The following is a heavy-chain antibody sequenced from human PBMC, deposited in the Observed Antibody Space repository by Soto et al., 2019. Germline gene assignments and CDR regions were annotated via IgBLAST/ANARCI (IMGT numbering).Heavy chain of an antibody. J-gene: IGHJ6*02. Sequence: QVQLVQSGAEMRKPGSSLRVSCKASGGTFSDYAFSWVRQDPGQGLEWMGGIVLRFGSPNYAQKFGGRVTITADTSSSTVYMALSSLRFDDTAVYFCARDRIQLRLGKYSFNGMDVWGQGTTIIVSS. CDR2: IVLRFGSP. CDR1: GGTFSDYA. D-gene: IGHD3-16*01. CDR3: ARDRIQLRLGKYSFNGMDV. V-gene: IGHV1-69*06.